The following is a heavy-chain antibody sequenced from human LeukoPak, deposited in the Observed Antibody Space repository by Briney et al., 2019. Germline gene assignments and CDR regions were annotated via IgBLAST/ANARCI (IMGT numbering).Heavy chain of an antibody. J-gene: IGHJ4*02. CDR1: GGSISSYY. CDR3: ARVYSSRGSVAVAGTRVPEIDY. CDR2: IYYSGST. Sequence: SETLSLTCTVSGGSISSYYWSWIRQPPGKGLEWIGYIYYSGSTNYNPSLKSRVTISVDTSKNQFSLKLSSVTAADTAVYYCARVYSSRGSVAVAGTRVPEIDYWGQGTLVTVSS. D-gene: IGHD6-13*01. V-gene: IGHV4-59*01.